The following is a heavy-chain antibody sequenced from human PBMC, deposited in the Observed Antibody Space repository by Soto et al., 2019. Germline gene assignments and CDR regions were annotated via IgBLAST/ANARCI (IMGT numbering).Heavy chain of an antibody. CDR3: ARGSWFGEAWVYYYYMDV. CDR2: ISSSSSYI. J-gene: IGHJ6*03. V-gene: IGHV3-21*01. Sequence: EVQLVESGGGLVKPGGSLRLSCAASGFTFSSYSMNWVRQAPGKGLEWVSSISSSSSYIYYADSVKGRFTISRDNAKNSLYVQMNSLRAEDTAVYYCARGSWFGEAWVYYYYMDVWGKGTTVTVCS. D-gene: IGHD3-10*01. CDR1: GFTFSSYS.